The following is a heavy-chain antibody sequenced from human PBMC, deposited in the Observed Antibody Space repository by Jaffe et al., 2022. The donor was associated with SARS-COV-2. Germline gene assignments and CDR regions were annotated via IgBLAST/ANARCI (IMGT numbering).Heavy chain of an antibody. CDR3: ARDPRYCSGGSCFSYYGMDV. V-gene: IGHV3-21*01. CDR1: GFTFSSYS. CDR2: ISSSSSYI. J-gene: IGHJ6*02. D-gene: IGHD2-15*01. Sequence: EVQLVESGGGLVKPGGSLRLSCAASGFTFSSYSMNWVRQAPGKGLEWVSSISSSSSYIYYADSVKGRFTISRDNAKNSLYLQMNSLRAEDTAVYYCARDPRYCSGGSCFSYYGMDVWGQGTTVTVSS.